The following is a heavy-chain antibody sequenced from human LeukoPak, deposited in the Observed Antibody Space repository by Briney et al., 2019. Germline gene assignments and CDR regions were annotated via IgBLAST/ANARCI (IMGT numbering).Heavy chain of an antibody. V-gene: IGHV1-2*06. CDR3: ARVNLAVAHRWIDY. Sequence: ASVKVSCKASGYTFTGYYMHWVRQAPGQGLEWMGRINPNSGGTNYAQKFQGRVTMTRDTSISTAYMELSSLRSDDTAVYYCARVNLAVAHRWIDYWGQGTLVTVSS. J-gene: IGHJ4*02. D-gene: IGHD6-19*01. CDR1: GYTFTGYY. CDR2: INPNSGGT.